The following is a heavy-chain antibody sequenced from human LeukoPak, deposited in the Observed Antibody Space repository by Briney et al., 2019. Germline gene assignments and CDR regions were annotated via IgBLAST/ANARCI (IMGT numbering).Heavy chain of an antibody. D-gene: IGHD4-17*01. CDR3: AKDPGYGDYVTYFDY. J-gene: IGHJ4*02. V-gene: IGHV3-30-3*01. CDR2: ISYDGSNK. Sequence: PGGSLRLSCAAAGLTFSTYTMHWVSQAPGKGLEWVAVISYDGSNKYYADSVQGRFTISRDNSKNTLSVQMNSLRAEDTAVYYCAKDPGYGDYVTYFDYWGQGTLVTVSS. CDR1: GLTFSTYT.